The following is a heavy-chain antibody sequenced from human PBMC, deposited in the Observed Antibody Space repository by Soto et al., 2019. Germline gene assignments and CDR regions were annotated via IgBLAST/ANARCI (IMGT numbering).Heavy chain of an antibody. D-gene: IGHD6-19*01. CDR2: IYYSGST. J-gene: IGHJ4*02. CDR3: ARRPLIAVAGNFDY. V-gene: IGHV4-30-4*01. Sequence: SETLSLTCTVSGGSISSGDYYWSWIRQPPGKGLEWIGYIYYSGSTYYNPSLKSRVTISVDTSKNQFSLKLSSVTAADTAVYYCARRPLIAVAGNFDYWGQGTLVTVSS. CDR1: GGSISSGDYY.